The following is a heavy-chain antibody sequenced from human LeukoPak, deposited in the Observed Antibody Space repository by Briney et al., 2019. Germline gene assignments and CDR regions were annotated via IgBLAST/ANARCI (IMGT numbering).Heavy chain of an antibody. D-gene: IGHD3-10*01. CDR3: AGGVTIVLCTSKHFDY. CDR1: GYSIRNSSH. J-gene: IGHJ4*02. Sequence: PSETLSLTCSVSGYSIRNSSHWGWIRPPPGEGLEWMGSIYNSGSSYYNPSLKNRVTLSIDTSKNLFSLNLSSVTAADTAVYYCAGGVTIVLCTSKHFDYWGQGTLVTVSS. CDR2: IYNSGSS. V-gene: IGHV4-38-2*01.